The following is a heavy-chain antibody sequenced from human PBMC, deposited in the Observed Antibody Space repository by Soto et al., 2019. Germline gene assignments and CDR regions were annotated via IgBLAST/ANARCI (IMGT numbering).Heavy chain of an antibody. D-gene: IGHD3-10*01. CDR3: AMVRGVTYDCDWFDP. V-gene: IGHV4-39*01. CDR2: IYYSGST. J-gene: IGHJ5*02. CDR1: GGSISSSSYY. Sequence: QLQLQESGPGLVKPSETLSLTCTVSGGSISSSSYYWGWIRQPPGKGLEWIGSIYYSGSTYYNPSLKSRVTISVDTSKNQFSLKLSSVTAADTAVYYCAMVRGVTYDCDWFDPWGQGTLVTVSS.